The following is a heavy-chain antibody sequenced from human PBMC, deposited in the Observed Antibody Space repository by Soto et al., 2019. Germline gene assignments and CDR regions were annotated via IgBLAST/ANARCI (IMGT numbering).Heavy chain of an antibody. Sequence: QVQLVESGGGVVQPGRSLRLSCAASGFTFSSYGGHWVRQAAGKGLEWVAVIWYDGRNKYSADSVKGCFTISRDNSKNTLYRQMNNLRAEDTAVYYCARDRVLGGGQQLVRLAYWGQGTLVTVSS. CDR1: GFTFSSYG. V-gene: IGHV3-33*01. CDR2: IWYDGRNK. D-gene: IGHD6-13*01. CDR3: ARDRVLGGGQQLVRLAY. J-gene: IGHJ4*02.